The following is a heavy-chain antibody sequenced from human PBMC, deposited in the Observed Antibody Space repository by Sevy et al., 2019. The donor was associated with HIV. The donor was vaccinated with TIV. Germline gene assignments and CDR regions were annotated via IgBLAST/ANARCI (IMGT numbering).Heavy chain of an antibody. CDR2: ISSSGSTI. Sequence: GGSLRLSCAASGFTFSDYYMSWIRQAPGKGLEWVSYISSSGSTIYYADSVKGRFTISRDNAKNSLYLQMNSLRAEDTAVYYCVRGGYCSSTSCYVPYYYYGMDVWGQGTTVTVSS. CDR3: VRGGYCSSTSCYVPYYYYGMDV. CDR1: GFTFSDYY. J-gene: IGHJ6*02. V-gene: IGHV3-11*01. D-gene: IGHD2-2*01.